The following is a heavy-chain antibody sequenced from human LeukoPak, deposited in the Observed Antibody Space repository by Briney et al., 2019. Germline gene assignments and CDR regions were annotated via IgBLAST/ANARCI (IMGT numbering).Heavy chain of an antibody. CDR1: GFAFNTYA. J-gene: IGHJ4*02. CDR3: AREIFSSGSYPDF. V-gene: IGHV3-33*01. D-gene: IGHD3-10*01. CDR2: IWHDGSHK. Sequence: GGSLRLSCAASGFAFNTYAMHWVRQAPGQGLEWVALIWHDGSHKFYSNSVRGQFTISRDNSKNTVSLQMNNLRPEDTAVYYCAREIFSSGSYPDFWGQGTLVTVSS.